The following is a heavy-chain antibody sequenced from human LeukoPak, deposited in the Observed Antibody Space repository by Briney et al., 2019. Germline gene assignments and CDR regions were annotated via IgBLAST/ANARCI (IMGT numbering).Heavy chain of an antibody. CDR2: INAGNGNT. D-gene: IGHD2-2*01. J-gene: IGHJ4*02. CDR1: GYTFTSYA. V-gene: IGHV1-3*01. CDR3: ARVGSSTNGEIDY. Sequence: AASVKVSCKASGYTFTSYAMHWVRQAPGQRLEWMGWINAGNGNTKYSQKFQGRVTITRDTSASTAYMELSSLRSEDTAVYYCARVGSSTNGEIDYWGQGTLVTVSS.